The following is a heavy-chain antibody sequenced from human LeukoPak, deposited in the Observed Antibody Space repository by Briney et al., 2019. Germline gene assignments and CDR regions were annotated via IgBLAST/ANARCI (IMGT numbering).Heavy chain of an antibody. CDR1: GFTFSSYW. D-gene: IGHD3-22*01. Sequence: GGSLRLSCAASGFTFSSYWMNWARQAPGKGLEWVSAISGSGGSTYYADSVKGRFTISRDNSKNTLYLQMNSLRAEDTAVYYCANVYYDSSGYLYWGQGTLVTVSS. CDR3: ANVYYDSSGYLY. V-gene: IGHV3-23*01. J-gene: IGHJ4*02. CDR2: ISGSGGST.